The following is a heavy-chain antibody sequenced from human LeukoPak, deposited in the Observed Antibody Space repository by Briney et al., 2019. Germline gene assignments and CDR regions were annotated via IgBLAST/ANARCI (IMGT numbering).Heavy chain of an antibody. J-gene: IGHJ4*02. CDR3: ARLDDYGGNSGVDY. CDR2: IYPGDSDT. CDR1: GYRFPSFW. Sequence: VGSLKISRKGSGYRFPSFWIGWVRQMPGKGMEWNGIIYPGDSDTRCSPSFQGQVTISADKSISTAYLQWSSLKASDTAMYYCARLDDYGGNSGVDYWGQGTLVTVFS. V-gene: IGHV5-51*01. D-gene: IGHD4-23*01.